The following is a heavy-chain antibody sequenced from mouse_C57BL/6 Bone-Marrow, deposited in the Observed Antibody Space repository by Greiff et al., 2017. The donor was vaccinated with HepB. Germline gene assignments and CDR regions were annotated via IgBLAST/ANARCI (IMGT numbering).Heavy chain of an antibody. D-gene: IGHD1-1*01. CDR1: GFTFSSYG. V-gene: IGHV5-6*01. CDR2: ISSGGSYT. J-gene: IGHJ1*03. Sequence: EVQLVESGGDLVKPGGSLKLSCAASGFTFSSYGMSWVRQTPDKRLEWVATISSGGSYTYYPDSVKGRFTISRDNAKNTLYLQMISLKSEDTAMYYCARHKTTDWYFDVWGTGTTVTVSS. CDR3: ARHKTTDWYFDV.